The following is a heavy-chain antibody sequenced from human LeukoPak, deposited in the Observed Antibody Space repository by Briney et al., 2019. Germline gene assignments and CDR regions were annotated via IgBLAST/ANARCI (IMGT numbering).Heavy chain of an antibody. J-gene: IGHJ6*02. CDR3: AKAGLLWFGESWMDV. V-gene: IGHV3-7*01. D-gene: IGHD3-10*01. CDR1: GFIFNTYW. Sequence: GGSLRLSCAASGFIFNTYWMTWVRQAPGKGQEWVANIKEDGSESHYVDSVKGRFTISRDNAKNSLYLQMSSLRAEDTAVYFCAKAGLLWFGESWMDVWGQGTTVTVSS. CDR2: IKEDGSES.